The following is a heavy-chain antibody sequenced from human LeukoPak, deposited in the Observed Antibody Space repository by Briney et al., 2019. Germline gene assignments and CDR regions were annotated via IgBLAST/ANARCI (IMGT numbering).Heavy chain of an antibody. V-gene: IGHV3-21*01. J-gene: IGHJ5*02. CDR3: ARDLRVVAYFDP. Sequence: GGSLRLSCAASGFTFSSYSMTWVRQAPGKELEWVSSISSSSSYIYYADSVKGRFTISRDNAKNSLYLQMNSLRAEDTAVYYCARDLRVVAYFDPWGQGTLVTVSS. CDR2: ISSSSSYI. CDR1: GFTFSSYS. D-gene: IGHD3-10*01.